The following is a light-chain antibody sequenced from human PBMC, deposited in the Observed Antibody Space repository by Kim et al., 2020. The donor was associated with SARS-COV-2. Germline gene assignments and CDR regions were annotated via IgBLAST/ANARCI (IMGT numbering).Light chain of an antibody. CDR1: EHIGDW. Sequence: SASVGDRVTITCRASEHIGDWLAWYQQKPGKAPKILIYGVSRLESGVPSRFSGSGSETDFTLTISSLQPEDFATYFCQQANTFPPTFGGGTKLEI. V-gene: IGKV1-12*01. CDR2: GVS. CDR3: QQANTFPPT. J-gene: IGKJ4*01.